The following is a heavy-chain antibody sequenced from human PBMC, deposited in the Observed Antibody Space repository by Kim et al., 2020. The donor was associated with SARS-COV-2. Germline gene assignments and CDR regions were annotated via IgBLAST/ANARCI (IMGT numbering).Heavy chain of an antibody. CDR2: GGNK. V-gene: IGHV3-30*02. Sequence: GGNKYYADTVKGRLTISRDTSKNTLYLQINSLTAEDTDVYYATKASFDIWGEGTIVTVSS. J-gene: IGHJ3*02. CDR3: TKASFDI.